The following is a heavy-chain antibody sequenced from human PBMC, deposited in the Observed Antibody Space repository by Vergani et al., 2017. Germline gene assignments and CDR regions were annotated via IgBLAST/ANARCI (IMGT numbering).Heavy chain of an antibody. D-gene: IGHD1-26*01. V-gene: IGHV4-61*02. CDR2: IYSSGST. CDR1: VYSISSGNYY. CDR3: ARGTFLHAFDN. J-gene: IGHJ3*02. Sequence: QVQLQESGPGLLKPSQTLSLTCSVAVYSISSGNYYWNWIRQPAGKGLEWMGRIYSSGSTSYNPSIKSRITMSLDTSKNQFSLSLSSVTAADTAVYYCARGTFLHAFDNWGQGTVVTVSS.